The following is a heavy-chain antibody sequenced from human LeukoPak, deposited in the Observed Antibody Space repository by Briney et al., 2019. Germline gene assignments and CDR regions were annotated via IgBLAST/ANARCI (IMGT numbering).Heavy chain of an antibody. V-gene: IGHV3-74*01. Sequence: GGSLRLSCAASGFTFSRYWMYWVRHAPGKGLMWVSRINSDGSNTSYADSVKGRFTISRDNAKNSLYLQMNSLRAEDTAVYYCARVRRTTMRVRDNDAFDIWGQGTVVTVSS. D-gene: IGHD3-22*01. J-gene: IGHJ3*02. CDR3: ARVRRTTMRVRDNDAFDI. CDR1: GFTFSRYW. CDR2: INSDGSNT.